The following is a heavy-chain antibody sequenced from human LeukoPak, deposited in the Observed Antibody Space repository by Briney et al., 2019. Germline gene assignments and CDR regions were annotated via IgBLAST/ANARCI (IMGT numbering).Heavy chain of an antibody. J-gene: IGHJ3*02. V-gene: IGHV1-2*06. Sequence: ASVKVSCKASGYTFTGYYMHWARQAPGQGLEWMGRINPNSGGTNYAQKFQGRVTMTRDTSISTAYMELSRLRSDDTAVYYCARAGKVGAGAFDIWGQGTMVTVSS. CDR2: INPNSGGT. CDR1: GYTFTGYY. D-gene: IGHD1-26*01. CDR3: ARAGKVGAGAFDI.